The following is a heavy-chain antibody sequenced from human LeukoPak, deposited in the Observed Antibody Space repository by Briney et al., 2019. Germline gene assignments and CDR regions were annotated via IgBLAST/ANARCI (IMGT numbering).Heavy chain of an antibody. Sequence: GGSLRLSCAASGFTFSSYEMNWVRQAPGKGLEGVSYISSSGSTIYYADSVKGRFTISRDNAKNSLYLQMNSLRAEDTAVYYCAGKDYCDYGFDYWGQGTLVTVSS. CDR1: GFTFSSYE. V-gene: IGHV3-48*03. CDR3: AGKDYCDYGFDY. D-gene: IGHD4-17*01. J-gene: IGHJ4*02. CDR2: ISSSGSTI.